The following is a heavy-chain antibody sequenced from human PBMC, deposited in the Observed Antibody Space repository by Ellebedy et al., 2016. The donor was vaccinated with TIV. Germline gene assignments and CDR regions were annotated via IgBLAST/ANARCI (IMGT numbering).Heavy chain of an antibody. CDR1: GYTFTGYY. CDR3: AREPNYDYVWGSYRSLDWYFDL. Sequence: AASVKVSCKASGYTFTGYYMHWVRQAPGQGLEWMGGIIPIFGRANYAQKFQGRVTITADESTSTAYMELSSLRSEDTAVYYCAREPNYDYVWGSYRSLDWYFDLWGRGTLVTVSS. D-gene: IGHD3-16*02. J-gene: IGHJ2*01. CDR2: IIPIFGRA. V-gene: IGHV1-69*13.